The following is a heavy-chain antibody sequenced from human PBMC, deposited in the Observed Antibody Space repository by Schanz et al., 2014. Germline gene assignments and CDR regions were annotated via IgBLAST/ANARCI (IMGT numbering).Heavy chain of an antibody. J-gene: IGHJ4*02. V-gene: IGHV3-23*04. Sequence: EVLLVDSGGGLVQPGGSLRLSCGASGFTFSAHAMSWVRQAPGKGLAWVSAISGSGGSTYYADSVKGRFTISRDNSNHTLYLQMNSLRADDTALYYCTKGMDSYVSGSDHWGQGTLVTVSS. CDR2: ISGSGGST. CDR1: GFTFSAHA. D-gene: IGHD3-10*01. CDR3: TKGMDSYVSGSDH.